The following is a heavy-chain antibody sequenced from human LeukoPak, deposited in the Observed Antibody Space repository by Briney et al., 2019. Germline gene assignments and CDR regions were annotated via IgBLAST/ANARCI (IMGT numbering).Heavy chain of an antibody. Sequence: GGSLRLSCAASGFTFSSYWMSWVRQAPGKGLEWVANIKQDGSEKYYVDSVKGRFTISRDNAKNSLYLQMNSLRAEDTAVYYSARVREGYSYGFADYWGQGTLVTVSS. V-gene: IGHV3-7*01. CDR2: IKQDGSEK. D-gene: IGHD5-18*01. J-gene: IGHJ4*02. CDR3: ARVREGYSYGFADY. CDR1: GFTFSSYW.